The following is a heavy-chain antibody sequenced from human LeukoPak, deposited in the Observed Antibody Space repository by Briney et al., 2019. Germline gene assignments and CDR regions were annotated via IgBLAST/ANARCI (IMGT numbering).Heavy chain of an antibody. D-gene: IGHD3-3*02. V-gene: IGHV3-21*01. Sequence: GGSLRLSCAASGFTFSSYSMNWVRQAPGKGLEWVSSISSSSSYIYYADSVKGRFTISRDNAKNSLYLQMNSLRAEDTAAYYCARERIRLGLDVWGKGTTVTVSS. CDR3: ARERIRLGLDV. CDR1: GFTFSSYS. J-gene: IGHJ6*04. CDR2: ISSSSSYI.